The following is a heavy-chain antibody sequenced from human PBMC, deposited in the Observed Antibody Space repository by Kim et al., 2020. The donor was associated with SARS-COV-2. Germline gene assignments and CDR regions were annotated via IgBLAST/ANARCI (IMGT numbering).Heavy chain of an antibody. J-gene: IGHJ4*02. CDR3: AKGGCSSTTCYSNS. V-gene: IGHV3-9*01. Sequence: ADSLKGRFTVSKDNAKNSLYLQMNSLRAEDTALYYCAKGGCSSTTCYSNSWGQGTLVTVSS. D-gene: IGHD2-2*01.